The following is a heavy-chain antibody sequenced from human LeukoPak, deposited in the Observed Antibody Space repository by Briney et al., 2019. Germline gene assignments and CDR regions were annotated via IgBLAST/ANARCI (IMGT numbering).Heavy chain of an antibody. D-gene: IGHD3-3*01. CDR1: GFTFTSSA. J-gene: IGHJ5*02. CDR3: AAAQGAYYDFWSGYYTSGQSWFDP. V-gene: IGHV1-58*02. CDR2: IVVASGNT. Sequence: GTSVKVSCKASGFTFTSSAMQWVRQARGQRLEWIGWIVVASGNTNYAQKFQERVTITRDMSTSTAYMELSSLRSEDTAVYYCAAAQGAYYDFWSGYYTSGQSWFDPWGQGTLVTVSS.